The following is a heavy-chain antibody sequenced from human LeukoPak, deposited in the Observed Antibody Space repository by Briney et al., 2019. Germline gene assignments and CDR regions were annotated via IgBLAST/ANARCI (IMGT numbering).Heavy chain of an antibody. CDR2: VRYDGSNK. CDR1: GFTSSSHG. V-gene: IGHV3-30*02. J-gene: IGHJ4*02. D-gene: IGHD5-24*01. Sequence: GGSLRLSCAACGFTSSSHGMHWVRQTPGKGLEWVAAVRYDGSNKYYADSVKGRLTISRDNSKNTLYLQMNSLRAEDTAVYYCAITGGRDGYGFDYWGQGTLVTVSP. CDR3: AITGGRDGYGFDY.